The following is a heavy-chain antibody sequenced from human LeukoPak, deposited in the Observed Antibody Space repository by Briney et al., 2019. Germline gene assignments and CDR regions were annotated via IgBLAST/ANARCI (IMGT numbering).Heavy chain of an antibody. D-gene: IGHD3-10*01. J-gene: IGHJ4*02. V-gene: IGHV1-2*02. CDR3: ARDLSITMVRAPFY. CDR2: INPNSGGT. Sequence: ASVKVSCKASANTLGYYMHWVRQAPGQGLEWMGWINPNSGGTNYAQKFQGRVTMTRDTSISTAFMELSGLRSDDTAVYYCARDLSITMVRAPFYWGPGTPVTVSS. CDR1: ANTLGYY.